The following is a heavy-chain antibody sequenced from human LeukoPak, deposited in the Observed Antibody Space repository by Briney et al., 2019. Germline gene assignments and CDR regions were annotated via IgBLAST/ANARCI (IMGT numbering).Heavy chain of an antibody. D-gene: IGHD2-2*01. J-gene: IGHJ3*02. V-gene: IGHV1-46*01. Sequence: ASVKVSCKASGYTFTSYYMHWVRQAPGQGLEWMGKINPSGGSTSYAQKFQGRVTMTRDTSTSTVYMELSSLRSEDTAVYYCARVSSDCSSTSCYVYDAFDIWGQGTMVTVSS. CDR1: GYTFTSYY. CDR2: INPSGGST. CDR3: ARVSSDCSSTSCYVYDAFDI.